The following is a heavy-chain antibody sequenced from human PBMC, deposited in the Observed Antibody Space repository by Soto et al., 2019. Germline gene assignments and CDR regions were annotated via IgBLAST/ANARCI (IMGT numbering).Heavy chain of an antibody. J-gene: IGHJ4*02. CDR3: AKDRLKIAAAGIPFDY. CDR1: GFTLRSYA. V-gene: IGHV3-23*01. CDR2: ISGSGGST. D-gene: IGHD6-13*01. Sequence: PGGSLRLSCASCGFTLRSYAMSGFRQAPGKGLEWVSAISGSGGSTYYADSVKGRFTISRDNSKNTLYLQMNSLRAEDTAVYYCAKDRLKIAAAGIPFDYWGQGTLVTVSS.